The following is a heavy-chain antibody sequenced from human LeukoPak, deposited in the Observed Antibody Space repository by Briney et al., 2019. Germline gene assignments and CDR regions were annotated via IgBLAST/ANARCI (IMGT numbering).Heavy chain of an antibody. Sequence: PSETLSLTCTVSGVSISSYYWSLIRQPPGKGLEWIGYIHYSGSTNYNPSLNSRVTISVDTYKHQFSLNLNSVTAADTAVYYCACGTYYYFDYWGQGTQVTVSS. CDR3: ACGTYYYFDY. J-gene: IGHJ4*02. D-gene: IGHD1-26*01. CDR1: GVSISSYY. CDR2: IHYSGST. V-gene: IGHV4-59*01.